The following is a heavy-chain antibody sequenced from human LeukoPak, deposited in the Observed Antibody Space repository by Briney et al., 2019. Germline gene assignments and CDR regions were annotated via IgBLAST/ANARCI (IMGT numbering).Heavy chain of an antibody. CDR2: GST. J-gene: IGHJ3*01. D-gene: IGHD6-6*01. CDR3: AREYSSPSGRRAFDF. CDR1: GGSVSGSSYY. Sequence: SETLSLTCSVSGGSVSGSSYYWGWIRQPPGKGLEWIGGSTYYNPSLRSRVTISVDTSKNQISLRLSSVTAADTAVYYCAREYSSPSGRRAFDFWGQGTMDTVSS. V-gene: IGHV4-39*01.